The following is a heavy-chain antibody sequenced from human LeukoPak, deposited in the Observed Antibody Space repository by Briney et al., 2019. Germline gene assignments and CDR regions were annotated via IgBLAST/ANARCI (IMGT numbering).Heavy chain of an antibody. Sequence: SQTLSLTCAISGDSVSSNSAAWNWIRQSPSRGLEWLGRTYYRSKWYNDYAVSVKSRITINLDTSKNQFSLQLNSVTPEDTAVYYCAREGWTTAAAGTFDYWGQGTLVTVSS. V-gene: IGHV6-1*01. D-gene: IGHD6-13*01. CDR3: AREGWTTAAAGTFDY. J-gene: IGHJ4*02. CDR1: GDSVSSNSAA. CDR2: TYYRSKWYN.